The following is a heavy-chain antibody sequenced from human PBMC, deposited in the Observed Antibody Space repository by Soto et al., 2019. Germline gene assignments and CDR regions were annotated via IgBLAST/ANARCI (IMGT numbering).Heavy chain of an antibody. CDR2: IYPGDSDT. D-gene: IGHD5-18*01. J-gene: IGHJ6*02. Sequence: GESLKISCKGSGYSFTSYWIGWVRQMPGKGLEWMGIIYPGDSDTRYSPSFQGQVTISADKSISTAYLQWSSLKASDTAMYYCARGNVWATAMPTSIYYYYGMDVWGQGTTVTVSS. CDR3: ARGNVWATAMPTSIYYYYGMDV. CDR1: GYSFTSYW. V-gene: IGHV5-51*03.